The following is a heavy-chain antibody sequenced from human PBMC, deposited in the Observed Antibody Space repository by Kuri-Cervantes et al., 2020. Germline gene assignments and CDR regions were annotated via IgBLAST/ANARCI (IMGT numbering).Heavy chain of an antibody. CDR3: ARDRAFGDGHFDY. Sequence: ASVKVSCKASGYTFTSYDISWVRQATGQGLEWLGWMNPNSGNTGYAQKFQGRVTMTRNTSISTAYMELRSLRSDDTAVYYCARDRAFGDGHFDYWGQGTLVTVSS. V-gene: IGHV1-8*01. CDR2: MNPNSGNT. J-gene: IGHJ4*02. CDR1: GYTFTSYD. D-gene: IGHD3-10*01.